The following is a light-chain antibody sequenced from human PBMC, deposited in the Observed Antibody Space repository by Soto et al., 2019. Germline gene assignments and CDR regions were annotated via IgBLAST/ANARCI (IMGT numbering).Light chain of an antibody. CDR2: DAP. CDR3: QQRSNWPRT. Sequence: EIVLTQSPATLSLSPGERATLSCRASQSVSSYLAWYQQKPGQAPRLLIYDAPNRATGIPARFSGSGSGTDFTLTISSLEPADFAVYYCQQRSNWPRTFGQGTKVEIK. J-gene: IGKJ1*01. CDR1: QSVSSY. V-gene: IGKV3-11*01.